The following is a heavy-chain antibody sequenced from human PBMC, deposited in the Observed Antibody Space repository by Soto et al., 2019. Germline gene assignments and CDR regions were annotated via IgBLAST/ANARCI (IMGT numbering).Heavy chain of an antibody. CDR3: ARGFGGSGWQPYYYYYGMDV. CDR1: GGSFSGYH. Sequence: SETLSLTCAVYGGSFSGYHWSWIRQPPGKGLDWIGEINHSGSTNYNPSLKSRVTISVDTSKNQFSLKLSSVTAADTAVYYCARGFGGSGWQPYYYYYGMDVWGQGTTVTVSS. J-gene: IGHJ6*02. D-gene: IGHD6-19*01. CDR2: INHSGST. V-gene: IGHV4-34*01.